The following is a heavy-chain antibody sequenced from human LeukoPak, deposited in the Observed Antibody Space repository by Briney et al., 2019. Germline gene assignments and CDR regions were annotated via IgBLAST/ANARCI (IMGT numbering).Heavy chain of an antibody. V-gene: IGHV3-66*04. D-gene: IGHD3-3*02. Sequence: GGSLRLSCAASGFTVSSNYMSWVRQAPGKGLEWVSVIYSGGSTYYADSVKGRFTISRDNSKNTLYLQMNSLRAEDTAVYYCARHARGLATRPYYFDSWGQGTLVTVSS. CDR3: ARHARGLATRPYYFDS. CDR2: IYSGGST. CDR1: GFTVSSNY. J-gene: IGHJ4*02.